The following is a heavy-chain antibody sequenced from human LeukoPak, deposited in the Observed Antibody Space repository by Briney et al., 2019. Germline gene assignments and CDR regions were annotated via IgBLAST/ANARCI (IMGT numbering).Heavy chain of an antibody. CDR1: GFTFSDYY. D-gene: IGHD3-22*01. V-gene: IGHV3-11*04. Sequence: PGGSLRLSCAASGFTFSDYYMSWIRQVPGKGLEWVSYISSSGSTIYYADSVKGRFTIPRDNAKNSLYLQMNSLRAEDTAVYYCARDSYYYDSSGYDAFDIWGQGTMVTVSS. CDR3: ARDSYYYDSSGYDAFDI. J-gene: IGHJ3*02. CDR2: ISSSGSTI.